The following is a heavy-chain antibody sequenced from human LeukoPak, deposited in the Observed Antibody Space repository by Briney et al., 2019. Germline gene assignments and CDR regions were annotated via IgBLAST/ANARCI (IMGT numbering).Heavy chain of an antibody. V-gene: IGHV1-8*01. CDR2: LNLKSGNT. Sequence: SGKVSYTASGYTFTSYDINSLRQATRQELKWMGWLNLKSGNTGYAQKFHGRVTMTRNTSISTTYMALSSLRSEDTAVYYCASAIRRRTEQQLVYYFDYWGQGTLVTVSS. J-gene: IGHJ4*02. CDR1: GYTFTSYD. CDR3: ASAIRRRTEQQLVYYFDY. D-gene: IGHD6-13*01.